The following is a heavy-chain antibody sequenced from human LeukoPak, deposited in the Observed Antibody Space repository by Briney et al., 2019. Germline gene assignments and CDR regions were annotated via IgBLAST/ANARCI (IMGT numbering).Heavy chain of an antibody. CDR3: ARDRDYYNYFEY. D-gene: IGHD3-10*01. CDR1: GFSFSTYS. CDR2: ISGSGGNT. Sequence: GGSLRLSCAASGFSFSTYSLNWVRQAPGKGLEWVSAISGSGGNTYYADSVKGRFTISRDNSKNTLFLQMNSLRAEDTAVYYCARDRDYYNYFEYWGQGTLVTVSS. J-gene: IGHJ4*02. V-gene: IGHV3-23*01.